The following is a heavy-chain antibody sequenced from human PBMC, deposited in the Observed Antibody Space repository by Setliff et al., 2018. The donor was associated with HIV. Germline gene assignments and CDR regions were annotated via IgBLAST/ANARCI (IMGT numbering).Heavy chain of an antibody. Sequence: GGSLRLSCAASGFTFRIFSMTWVRQAPGKGLEWVSSISSSSSHIYYADSVKGRFTVSRDNAKNMVYLQMSDLRVEDTAVYYCAIDQRVWESVNGFQIWGQGTMVTVSS. CDR3: AIDQRVWESVNGFQI. V-gene: IGHV3-21*01. D-gene: IGHD1-26*01. CDR1: GFTFRIFS. J-gene: IGHJ3*02. CDR2: ISSSSSHI.